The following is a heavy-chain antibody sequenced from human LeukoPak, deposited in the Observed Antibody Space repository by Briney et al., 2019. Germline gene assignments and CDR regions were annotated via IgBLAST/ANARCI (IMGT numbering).Heavy chain of an antibody. J-gene: IGHJ6*02. CDR1: GGSFSGYY. Sequence: PSETLSLTCAVYGGSFSGYYWSWIRQPPGKGLEWIGEINHSGSTNYNPSLKSRVTISVDTSKNQFSLKLSSVTAADTAVYYCARGELYYYYGMDVWGQGTTVTVSS. CDR3: ARGELYYYYGMDV. D-gene: IGHD1-26*01. CDR2: INHSGST. V-gene: IGHV4-34*01.